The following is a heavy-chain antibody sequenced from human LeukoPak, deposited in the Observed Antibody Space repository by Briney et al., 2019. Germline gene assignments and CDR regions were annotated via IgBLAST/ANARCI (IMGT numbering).Heavy chain of an antibody. CDR2: ISRRGSTI. CDR1: GFSFSSYE. Sequence: GGSLRLSRAASGFSFSSYEMNWVRQAPGKGLEWVSYISRRGSTIYYADSVEGRFTISRDNAKNTLYLQMNSLRAEDTAVYYCARGTRYYYGSGSYPDYWGQGTLVTVSS. D-gene: IGHD3-10*01. CDR3: ARGTRYYYGSGSYPDY. V-gene: IGHV3-48*03. J-gene: IGHJ4*02.